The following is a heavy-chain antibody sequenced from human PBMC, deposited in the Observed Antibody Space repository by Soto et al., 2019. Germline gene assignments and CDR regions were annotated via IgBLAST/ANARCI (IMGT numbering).Heavy chain of an antibody. CDR3: ARLRSGYYSYYYYYGMDV. J-gene: IGHJ6*02. CDR2: IYYSGST. Sequence: SETLSLTCTVSGGSISSSSYYWGWIRQPPGKGLEWIGSIYYSGSTYYNPSLKSRVTISVDTSKNQFSLKLSSVTAADTAVYYCARLRSGYYSYYYYYGMDVWGQGTMVTVSS. D-gene: IGHD3-3*01. V-gene: IGHV4-39*01. CDR1: GGSISSSSYY.